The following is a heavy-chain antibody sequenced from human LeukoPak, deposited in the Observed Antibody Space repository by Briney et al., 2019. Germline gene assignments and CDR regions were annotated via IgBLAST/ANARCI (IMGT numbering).Heavy chain of an antibody. Sequence: PGGSLRLSCAASGFTFSSYAMHWVRQAPGKGLEWVANIKQDGSEKYYVDSVKGRFTISRDNAKNSLYLQMNSLRAEDTAVYYCACSEGRGNYWGQGTLVTVSS. V-gene: IGHV3-7*01. CDR2: IKQDGSEK. D-gene: IGHD3-16*01. J-gene: IGHJ4*02. CDR1: GFTFSSYA. CDR3: ACSEGRGNY.